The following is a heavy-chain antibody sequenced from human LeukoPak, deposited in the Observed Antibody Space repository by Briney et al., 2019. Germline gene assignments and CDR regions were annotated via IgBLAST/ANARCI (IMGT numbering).Heavy chain of an antibody. Sequence: GGSLRLSCAVSGFTVSGNYMSWVRQAPGKGLEWVSVIYSGGSTYYADSVKGRFTISRDNSKNTLYLQMNSLRAEDTAVYYCARAHYYGSGSYYNPGGAFDIWGQGTMVTVSS. V-gene: IGHV3-53*01. J-gene: IGHJ3*02. CDR2: IYSGGST. CDR1: GFTVSGNY. CDR3: ARAHYYGSGSYYNPGGAFDI. D-gene: IGHD3-10*01.